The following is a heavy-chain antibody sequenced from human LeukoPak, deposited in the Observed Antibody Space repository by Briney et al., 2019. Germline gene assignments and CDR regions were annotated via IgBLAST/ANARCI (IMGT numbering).Heavy chain of an antibody. CDR1: GGSISSYY. CDR3: ARASSGYDTFDI. J-gene: IGHJ3*02. V-gene: IGHV4-59*01. Sequence: PSETLSLTCTVSGGSISSYYWIWIRQPPGKGLEWIGYIYYSGSTNYNPSLKSRVTISVDTSKNQFSLKLSSVTAADTAVYYCARASSGYDTFDIWGQGTMVTVSS. CDR2: IYYSGST. D-gene: IGHD5-12*01.